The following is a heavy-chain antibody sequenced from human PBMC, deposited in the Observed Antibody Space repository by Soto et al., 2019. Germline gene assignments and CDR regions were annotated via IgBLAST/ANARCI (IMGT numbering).Heavy chain of an antibody. Sequence: EVQLVESGGGLVQPGRSLRLSCAASGFTFDDYAMHWVRQAPGKGLEWVSGISWNSGSIGYADSVKGRFTISRDNAKNSLYLQMNSLRAEHTTLYYCARYCSGGSCYQLDAFDIWGQGTMVTVSS. CDR3: ARYCSGGSCYQLDAFDI. J-gene: IGHJ3*02. V-gene: IGHV3-9*01. CDR2: ISWNSGSI. CDR1: GFTFDDYA. D-gene: IGHD2-15*01.